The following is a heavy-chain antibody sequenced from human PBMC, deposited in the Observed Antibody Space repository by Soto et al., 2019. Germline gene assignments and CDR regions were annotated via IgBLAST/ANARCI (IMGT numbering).Heavy chain of an antibody. CDR2: IDVGSGYT. D-gene: IGHD2-8*01. Sequence: SVKVSCKASGFTFTSPAFQWVRQARGHRVEGIGWIDVGSGYTNYAQRFQDRVTLTRDMSTATTYMELSRLTSEDTAIYSCAADATAWQQMVPSDYWGQGTLVTVSS. J-gene: IGHJ4*02. V-gene: IGHV1-58*01. CDR1: GFTFTSPA. CDR3: AADATAWQQMVPSDY.